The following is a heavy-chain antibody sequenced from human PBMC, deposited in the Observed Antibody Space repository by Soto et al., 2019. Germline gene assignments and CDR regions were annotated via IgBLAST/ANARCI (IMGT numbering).Heavy chain of an antibody. CDR2: IWYDGSNK. CDR1: GFTFSSYG. Sequence: GGSLRLSCAASGFTFSSYGMHWVRQAPGKGLEWVAVIWYDGSNKYYADSVKGRFTISRDNSKNTLYLQMNSLRAEDMAVYYCARKRAMVRGYYYGMDVWGQGTTVTVSS. D-gene: IGHD3-10*01. J-gene: IGHJ6*02. V-gene: IGHV3-33*01. CDR3: ARKRAMVRGYYYGMDV.